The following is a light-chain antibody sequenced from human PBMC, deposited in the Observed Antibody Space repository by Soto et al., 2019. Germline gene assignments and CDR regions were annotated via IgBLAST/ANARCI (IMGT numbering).Light chain of an antibody. CDR2: DAS. CDR3: QQSNYWPIT. J-gene: IGKJ5*01. CDR1: QSISSY. Sequence: EIVLTQSPATLSSSPGERATLSCRAGQSISSYLAWYQQKPGPAPRLLIYDASNMATGIPTRFSGSGSGTDFILTSSRLEPEFSAVYYCQQSNYWPITFGQGTRLEIK. V-gene: IGKV3-11*01.